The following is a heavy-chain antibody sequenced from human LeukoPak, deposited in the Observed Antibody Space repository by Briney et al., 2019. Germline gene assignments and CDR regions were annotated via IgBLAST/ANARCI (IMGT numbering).Heavy chain of an antibody. CDR3: ARNVVPAAPYYYYYMDV. CDR1: GFTFSSYW. Sequence: GGSLRLSCAASGFTFSSYWMHWVRQAPGKGLVWVSRINSDGSSTSYADSVKGRFTISRDNAKNTLYLQMNSLRAEDTAVYYCARNVVPAAPYYYYYMDVWGKGTTVTVSS. V-gene: IGHV3-74*01. J-gene: IGHJ6*03. D-gene: IGHD2-2*01. CDR2: INSDGSST.